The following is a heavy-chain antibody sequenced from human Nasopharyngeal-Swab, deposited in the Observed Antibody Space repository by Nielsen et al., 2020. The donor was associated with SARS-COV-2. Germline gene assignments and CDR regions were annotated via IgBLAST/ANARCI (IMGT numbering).Heavy chain of an antibody. V-gene: IGHV1-24*01. D-gene: IGHD3-3*01. CDR1: GYTLTELS. J-gene: IGHJ5*02. CDR2: FDPEDGET. CDR3: ATVRQIITIFGVGRPGNWFDP. Sequence: ASGKVSCKDSGYTLTELSMHWVRQAPGKGLEWMGGFDPEDGETIYAQKFQGRVTMTEDTSTDTAYMELSSLRSEDTAVYYCATVRQIITIFGVGRPGNWFDPWGQGTLVTVSS.